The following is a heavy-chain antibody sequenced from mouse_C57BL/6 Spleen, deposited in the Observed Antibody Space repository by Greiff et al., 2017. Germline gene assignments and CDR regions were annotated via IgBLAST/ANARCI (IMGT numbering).Heavy chain of an antibody. CDR1: GYTFTDYE. V-gene: IGHV1-15*01. CDR3: TRRVGLGPIDY. Sequence: QVQLQQSGAELVRPGASVTLSCKASGYTFTDYEMHWVKQTPVHGLEWIGAIDPETGGTAYNQKFKGKAILTADKSSSTAYMELRSLTSEDSAVYYCTRRVGLGPIDYWGQGTTLTVSS. J-gene: IGHJ2*01. CDR2: IDPETGGT. D-gene: IGHD4-1*01.